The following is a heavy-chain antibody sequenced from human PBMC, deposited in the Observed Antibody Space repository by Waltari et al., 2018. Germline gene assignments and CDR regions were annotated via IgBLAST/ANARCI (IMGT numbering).Heavy chain of an antibody. CDR1: EFTFSSYA. CDR2: ISYNARNI. J-gene: IGHJ6*02. CDR3: ARDYCDRTNCHGMDV. D-gene: IGHD3-22*01. V-gene: IGHV3-30*04. Sequence: QVQLVESGGGVVQPGRSLRLSSAASEFTFSSYAMHWVRQAPGKGLEWVAVISYNARNIYYVDSVKGRFTISRDNSKKTLFLQMNSLRAEDTAIYYCARDYCDRTNCHGMDVWGQGTAVTVSS.